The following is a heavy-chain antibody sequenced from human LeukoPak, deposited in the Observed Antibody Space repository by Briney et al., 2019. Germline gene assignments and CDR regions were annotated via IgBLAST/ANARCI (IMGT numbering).Heavy chain of an antibody. Sequence: GGSLRLSCAASGFAFSNYWMHWVRQAPGKGPVWVSRINSDGSSTNYADSVKGRFTISRDNSKNTLYLQMNSLRAEDTAVYYCARSSNYDSSGYYYGAFDYWGQGTLVTVSS. V-gene: IGHV3-74*01. CDR2: INSDGSST. CDR1: GFAFSNYW. CDR3: ARSSNYDSSGYYYGAFDY. D-gene: IGHD3-22*01. J-gene: IGHJ4*02.